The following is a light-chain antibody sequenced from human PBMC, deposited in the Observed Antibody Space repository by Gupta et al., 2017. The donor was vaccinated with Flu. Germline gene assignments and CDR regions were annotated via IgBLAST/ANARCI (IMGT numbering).Light chain of an antibody. Sequence: TQSPDTVSASPGDNVTLICTAGQSVRRELAWYQEKLGQPPRLLIYGASQRAAGVSDRFVGSGSGLHFSLTITNLEPEDSATYYCYQCADWPPVTFGQGTR. J-gene: IGKJ5*01. CDR1: QSVRRE. CDR2: GAS. CDR3: YQCADWPPVT. V-gene: IGKV3-11*01.